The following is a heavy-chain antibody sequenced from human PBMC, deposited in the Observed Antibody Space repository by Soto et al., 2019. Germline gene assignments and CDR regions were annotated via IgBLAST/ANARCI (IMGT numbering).Heavy chain of an antibody. CDR2: ISWSSATI. J-gene: IGHJ6*02. V-gene: IGHV3-9*01. CDR1: GFSFDEYG. CDR3: AKSTGGTANGLDV. Sequence: EVQLVESGGGLVQPGRSLRLSCAASGFSFDEYGMHWVRQGPGKGLEWVSGISWSSATIGYADSVKGRFSISRDNAKRSLYLQMSSLRPEDTALYDCAKSTGGTANGLDVWGQGITVTVSS. D-gene: IGHD2-8*02.